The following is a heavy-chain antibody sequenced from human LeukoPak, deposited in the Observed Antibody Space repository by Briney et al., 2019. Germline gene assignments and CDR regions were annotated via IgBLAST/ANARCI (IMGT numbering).Heavy chain of an antibody. CDR2: INHSGST. J-gene: IGHJ5*02. D-gene: IGHD3-10*01. V-gene: IGHV4-34*01. Sequence: SETLSLTCAVYGGSFSGYYWSWIRQPPGKGLEGIGEINHSGSTNYNPSLKSRVTISVDTSKTQSSLRLSSVTAADTAVYYCATRGSWGQGTLVTVSS. CDR3: ATRGS. CDR1: GGSFSGYY.